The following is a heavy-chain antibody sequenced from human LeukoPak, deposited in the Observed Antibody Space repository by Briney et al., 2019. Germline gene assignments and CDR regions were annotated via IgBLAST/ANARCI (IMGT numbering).Heavy chain of an antibody. D-gene: IGHD1-26*01. CDR1: GGSISTYY. Sequence: SETLSLTCTLSGGSISTYYGSWIRQPPGKGLEWIAYIDYSGDTNYNPSLKSRVAISVDTSKNQFSLKLSSVTAADRAVYYCARDRRRDRLHAFDIWGQGTMVTVSS. CDR3: ARDRRRDRLHAFDI. V-gene: IGHV4-59*01. CDR2: IDYSGDT. J-gene: IGHJ3*02.